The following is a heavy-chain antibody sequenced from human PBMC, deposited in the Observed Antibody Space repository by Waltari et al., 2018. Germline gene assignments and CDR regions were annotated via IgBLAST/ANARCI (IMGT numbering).Heavy chain of an antibody. V-gene: IGHV4-39*07. J-gene: IGHJ5*01. Sequence: QLQLQESGPGLVKPSETLSLSCTVSGDSISRSDYYWGWLRQPPGKGLEWIGSVDDSGNSYYNPSLKSRVDISTDTSKNQLSLRLTSVTAADSAVYHCARQRPAALVAWFDSWGQGTPVIVSS. CDR1: GDSISRSDYY. D-gene: IGHD2-2*01. CDR2: VDDSGNS. CDR3: ARQRPAALVAWFDS.